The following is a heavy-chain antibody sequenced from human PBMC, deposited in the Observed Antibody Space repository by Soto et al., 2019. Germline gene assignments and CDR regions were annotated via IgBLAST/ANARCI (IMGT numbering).Heavy chain of an antibody. Sequence: EVQLVESGGGLVQPGGSLRLSCAASGFTFSSYSMNWVRQAPGKGLEWVSYISSSSSTIYYADSVKGRFTISRDNAKNSLYLQMNSLRAEDTAVYYCARDPFPQFMHLVPFDYWGQGTLVTVSS. V-gene: IGHV3-48*01. J-gene: IGHJ4*02. CDR2: ISSSSSTI. CDR3: ARDPFPQFMHLVPFDY. D-gene: IGHD6-6*01. CDR1: GFTFSSYS.